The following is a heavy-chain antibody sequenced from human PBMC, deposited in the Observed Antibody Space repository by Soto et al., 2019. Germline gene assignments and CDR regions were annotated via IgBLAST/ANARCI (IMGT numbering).Heavy chain of an antibody. V-gene: IGHV1-18*01. CDR1: GFTFTSTA. CDR2: ISVCNGNT. Sequence: GTSVKLSWKASGFTFTSTAVRWVRQARGQRLEWIGWISVCNGNTNYAQKFQGRVTMTTDTSTSTAYMELRSLRSDDTAVYYCAREFGDFWSGSINPTFDYWGQGTLVTVSS. CDR3: AREFGDFWSGSINPTFDY. J-gene: IGHJ4*02. D-gene: IGHD3-3*01.